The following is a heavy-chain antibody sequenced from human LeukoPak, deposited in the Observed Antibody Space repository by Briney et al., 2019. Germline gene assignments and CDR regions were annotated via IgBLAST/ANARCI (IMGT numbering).Heavy chain of an antibody. V-gene: IGHV3-7*03. J-gene: IGHJ3*01. Sequence: GGSLRLSCAASGFIFNTFWMNWVRLTPGKGLEWVAKINQDGSDMYYVDSVKGRFFVSRDNARNLVYLQMNSLRVDDTAVYYCARDFPGIGRGTCDFWGQGTIIIVSS. CDR1: GFIFNTFW. CDR3: ARDFPGIGRGTCDF. D-gene: IGHD3-10*01. CDR2: INQDGSDM.